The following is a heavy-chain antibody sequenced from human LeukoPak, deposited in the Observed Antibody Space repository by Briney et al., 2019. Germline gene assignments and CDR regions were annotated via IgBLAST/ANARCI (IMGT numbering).Heavy chain of an antibody. J-gene: IGHJ5*02. V-gene: IGHV5-51*01. CDR3: ARRSYGYKVDP. CDR1: GDGFDNYW. Sequence: GESLKISCRVSGDGFDNYWIGWVRHMSGEGLQWVAIIHPSSSATHYSPSFQGRVSISADKAITTAYLQWSSLKASDTAMYYCARRSYGYKVDPWGQGTLVTVSS. CDR2: IHPSSSAT. D-gene: IGHD5-24*01.